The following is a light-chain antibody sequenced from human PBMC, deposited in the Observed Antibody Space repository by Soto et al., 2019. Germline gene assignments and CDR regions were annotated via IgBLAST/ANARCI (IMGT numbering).Light chain of an antibody. V-gene: IGLV2-8*01. CDR2: EVA. Sequence: QSVLTQPPSASGSPGQSVTISCTGTKNDIGVYDFVPWYQHHPGKAPRLIIYEVAQRPSGVPDRFSGSKSGNTASLTVSGLQAADEADYFCKSYAGSDTYVFGSGTKVTVL. CDR1: KNDIGVYDF. J-gene: IGLJ1*01. CDR3: KSYAGSDTYV.